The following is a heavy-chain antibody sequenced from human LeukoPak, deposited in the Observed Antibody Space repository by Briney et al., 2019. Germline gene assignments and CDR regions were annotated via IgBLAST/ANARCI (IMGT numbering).Heavy chain of an antibody. J-gene: IGHJ4*02. CDR3: AKDGFYDSSGYYYPLGY. CDR2: ISAGGDRT. D-gene: IGHD3-22*01. CDR1: GFTSDSYA. V-gene: IGHV3-23*01. Sequence: GGSLRLSCAASGFTSDSYAMSWVRLAPGKGLEWVSSISAGGDRTYFADSVKGRFTISRDNSKNTLYLQMNSLRAEDTAVYYCAKDGFYDSSGYYYPLGYWGQGTLVTVSS.